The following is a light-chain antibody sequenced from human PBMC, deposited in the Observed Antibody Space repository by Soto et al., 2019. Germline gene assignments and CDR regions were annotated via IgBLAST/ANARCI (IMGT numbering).Light chain of an antibody. V-gene: IGKV1-39*01. CDR2: AAS. CDR3: QQSSAIPRT. CDR1: HNISNF. Sequence: DIQMTQSPSSLAASVGDRVTITCRASHNISNFLNWYQQKPGMAPKLLIFAASSLKSGVPSRFTGSTSGAHFTLTNSRLQPEDFSTYYCQQSSAIPRTFGRGPKVEIK. J-gene: IGKJ1*01.